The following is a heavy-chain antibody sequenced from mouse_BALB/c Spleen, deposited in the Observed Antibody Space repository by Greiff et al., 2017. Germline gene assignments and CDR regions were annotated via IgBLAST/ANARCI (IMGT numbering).Heavy chain of an antibody. J-gene: IGHJ4*01. V-gene: IGHV5-6-5*01. CDR2: ISSGGST. CDR3: ARGSYYYAMDY. CDR1: GFTFSSYA. Sequence: EVKLVESGGGLVKPGGSLKLSCAASGFTFSSYAMSWVRQTPEKRLEWVASISSGGSTYYPDSVKGRFTISRDNARNILYLQMSSLRSEDTAMYYCARGSYYYAMDYWGQGTSVTVSS.